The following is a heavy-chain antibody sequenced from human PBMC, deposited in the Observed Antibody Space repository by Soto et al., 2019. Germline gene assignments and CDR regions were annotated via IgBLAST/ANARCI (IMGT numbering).Heavy chain of an antibody. Sequence: GGSLRLSCAASGFTVSSNYMSWVRQAPGKGLEWVSVIYSGGIIYYADSVKGRFTISRDNSKTTVYLQMNSLRAEDTAVYYCAKDFQTGFLEKFDYWGQGILVTVS. CDR1: GFTVSSNY. J-gene: IGHJ4*02. CDR2: IYSGGII. V-gene: IGHV3-53*01. CDR3: AKDFQTGFLEKFDY. D-gene: IGHD3-3*01.